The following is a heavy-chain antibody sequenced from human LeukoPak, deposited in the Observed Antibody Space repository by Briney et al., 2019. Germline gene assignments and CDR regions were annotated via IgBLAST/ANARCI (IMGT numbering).Heavy chain of an antibody. CDR2: IGGSNGIT. V-gene: IGHV3-48*02. CDR1: GFTVSSNY. D-gene: IGHD1-1*01. Sequence: PGGSLRLSCAASGFTVSSNYMSWVRQAPGKGLEWVSVIGGSNGITFYADSVKGRFTISRDNAKNSLYLQMNSLRDEDTAVYYCVRDQLFSFDYWGQGTLVTVSS. CDR3: VRDQLFSFDY. J-gene: IGHJ4*02.